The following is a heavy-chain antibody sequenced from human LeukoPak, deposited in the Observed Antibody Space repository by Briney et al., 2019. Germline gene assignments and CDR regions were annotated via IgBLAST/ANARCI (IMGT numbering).Heavy chain of an antibody. J-gene: IGHJ6*03. CDR1: GGSISSYY. Sequence: PSETLSLTCTVSGGSISSYYWSWIRQPPGKGLEWIGYIYYSGSTNYNPSLKSRVTISVDTSKNQFSLKLSSVTAADTAVYYCSRGGSGSLNDYYYYYMDVWGKGTTVTVSS. CDR2: IYYSGST. D-gene: IGHD3-10*01. CDR3: SRGGSGSLNDYYYYYMDV. V-gene: IGHV4-59*01.